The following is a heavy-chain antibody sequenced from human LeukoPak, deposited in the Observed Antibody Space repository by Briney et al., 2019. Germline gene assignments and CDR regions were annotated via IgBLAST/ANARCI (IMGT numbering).Heavy chain of an antibody. V-gene: IGHV3-7*01. Sequence: GGSLRLSCAASGFTFSSYWMSWVRQAPGKGLEWVANIKQDGSEKYYVDSVKGRFTISRDNAKNSLYLQMNSLRAEDTAVYYCARATTYDILTGFSDYWGQGTLVTVSS. CDR3: ARATTYDILTGFSDY. D-gene: IGHD3-9*01. J-gene: IGHJ4*02. CDR1: GFTFSSYW. CDR2: IKQDGSEK.